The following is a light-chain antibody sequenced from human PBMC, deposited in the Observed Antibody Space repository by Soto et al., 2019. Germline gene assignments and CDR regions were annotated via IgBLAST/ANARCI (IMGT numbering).Light chain of an antibody. V-gene: IGLV1-44*01. CDR1: SSNIGSNT. CDR3: GSWGDSLNSFFV. J-gene: IGLJ1*01. CDR2: SNS. Sequence: QSVLTQPPSASGTPGQRVTISCSGSSSNIGSNTVNWYQHLPGAAPRLLIYSNSQRPSGVPDRFSGSKSGTSASLAISGLRSDDGADYYCGSWGDSLNSFFVFGTGTKVTVL.